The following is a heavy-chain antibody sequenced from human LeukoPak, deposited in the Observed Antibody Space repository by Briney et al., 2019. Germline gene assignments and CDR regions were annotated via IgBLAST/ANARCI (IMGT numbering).Heavy chain of an antibody. D-gene: IGHD5-12*01. CDR3: ARTVATIPPEPFDY. J-gene: IGHJ4*02. CDR2: IYYSGST. V-gene: IGHV4-59*01. Sequence: SETLSLTCTVSGGSISSYYWSWIRQPPGKGLEWIGYIYYSGSTNYNPSLKSRVTISVDTSTNQFSLKLSSVTAEDTAVYYCARTVATIPPEPFDYWGQGTLVTVSS. CDR1: GGSISSYY.